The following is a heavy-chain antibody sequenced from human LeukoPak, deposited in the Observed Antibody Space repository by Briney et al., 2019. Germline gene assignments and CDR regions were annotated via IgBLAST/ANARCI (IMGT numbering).Heavy chain of an antibody. V-gene: IGHV3-43*01. CDR1: GFTFDDYI. Sequence: GGSLRLSCAASGFTFDDYIMHWVRQAPGKGLEWVSLISWDGDTTYYADSVKGRFTSSRDNSKNSLFLQMNNLRTEDTALYYCAKARGLIGGAFDIWGQGTMVTVSS. J-gene: IGHJ3*02. CDR3: AKARGLIGGAFDI. CDR2: ISWDGDTT. D-gene: IGHD3-22*01.